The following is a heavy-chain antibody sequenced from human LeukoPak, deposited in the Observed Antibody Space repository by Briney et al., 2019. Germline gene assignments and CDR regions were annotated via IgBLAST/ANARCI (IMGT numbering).Heavy chain of an antibody. CDR3: ARDSRRIVVVPAAIPF. D-gene: IGHD2-2*02. V-gene: IGHV1-2*02. CDR2: INPNSGGT. Sequence: ASVKVSCKASGYTFTGYYMRWVRQAPGQGLEWMGWINPNSGGTNYAQKFQGRVTMTRETSISTAYMELSRLRSDVTPVYYCARDSRRIVVVPAAIPFWSQGTLVTVSS. CDR1: GYTFTGYY. J-gene: IGHJ4*02.